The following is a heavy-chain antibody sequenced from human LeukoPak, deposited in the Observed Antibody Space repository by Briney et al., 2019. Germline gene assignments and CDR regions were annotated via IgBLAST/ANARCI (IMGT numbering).Heavy chain of an antibody. J-gene: IGHJ4*02. CDR3: ARDLSGSYRWEFDY. CDR1: GGTFSSYA. V-gene: IGHV1-69*13. CDR2: IIPIFGTA. D-gene: IGHD1-26*01. Sequence: ASVKVSCKASGGTFSSYAISWVRQAPGQGLEWMGGIIPIFGTANYAQKFQGRVTITADESTSTAYMELSSLRSEDTAVYYCARDLSGSYRWEFDYWGQGTLATVSS.